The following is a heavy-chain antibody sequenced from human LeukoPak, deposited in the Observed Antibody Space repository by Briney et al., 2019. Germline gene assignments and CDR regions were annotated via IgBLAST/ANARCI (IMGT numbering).Heavy chain of an antibody. Sequence: SVKVSCKTSGYTFTGYYMHWVRQAPGQGLEWMGRIIPILGIANYAQKFQGRVTITADKSTSTAYMELSSLRSEDTAVYYCARDQSWGQGTLVTVSS. J-gene: IGHJ4*02. V-gene: IGHV1-69*04. CDR1: GYTFTGYY. CDR3: ARDQS. CDR2: IIPILGIA.